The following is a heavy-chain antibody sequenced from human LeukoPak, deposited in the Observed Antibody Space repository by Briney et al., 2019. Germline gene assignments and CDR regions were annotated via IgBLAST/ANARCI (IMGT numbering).Heavy chain of an antibody. Sequence: PGGSLRLSCAASGFTFSSYGMHWVRQAPGKGLEGVAVIWYDGSNKYYADSVKGRFTISRDNAKNSLYLQMNSLRAEDTAVYYCAGDRSGWYVSYWGQGTLVTVSS. D-gene: IGHD6-19*01. CDR3: AGDRSGWYVSY. CDR1: GFTFSSYG. J-gene: IGHJ4*02. V-gene: IGHV3-33*03. CDR2: IWYDGSNK.